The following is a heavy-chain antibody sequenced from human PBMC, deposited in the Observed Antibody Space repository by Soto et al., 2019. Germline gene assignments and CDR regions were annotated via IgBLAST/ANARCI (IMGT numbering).Heavy chain of an antibody. V-gene: IGHV3-23*01. J-gene: IGHJ4*02. CDR1: GFTFSSYA. Sequence: PGGSLRLSCAASGFTFSSYAMSWVRQAPGKGLEWVSAISGSGGSTYYADSVKGRFTISRDNSKNTLYPQMNSLRAEDTAVYYCAKALRITIFGRFGYWGQGTLVTVSS. CDR2: ISGSGGST. D-gene: IGHD3-3*01. CDR3: AKALRITIFGRFGY.